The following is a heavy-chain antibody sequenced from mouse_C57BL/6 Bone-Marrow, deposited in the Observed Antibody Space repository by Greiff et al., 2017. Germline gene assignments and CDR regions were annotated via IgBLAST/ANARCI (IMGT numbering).Heavy chain of an antibody. CDR2: ISNGGGST. D-gene: IGHD1-1*02. J-gene: IGHJ2*01. CDR3: ARRGWGVDY. CDR1: GFTFSDYY. Sequence: EVQVVESGGGLVQPGGSLKLSCAASGFTFSDYYMYWVRQTPEKRLEWVAYISNGGGSTYYPDTVKGRFTISRDNAKNTLYLQMSRLKSEDTAMYYCARRGWGVDYWGQGTTLTVSS. V-gene: IGHV5-12*01.